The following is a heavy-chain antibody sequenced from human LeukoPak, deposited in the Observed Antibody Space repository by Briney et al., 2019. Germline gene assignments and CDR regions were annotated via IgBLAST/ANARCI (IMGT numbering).Heavy chain of an antibody. J-gene: IGHJ6*04. Sequence: SVKVYCKASGGTFSSYDISWVRQAPGQGLEWMGGIIPIFGTANYAQKFQGRVTITADESTSTAYMELSSLRSEDTAVYYCASIPSITMVRGVHYYYYGMHVWGKGTTVTVSS. CDR1: GGTFSSYD. CDR2: IIPIFGTA. CDR3: ASIPSITMVRGVHYYYYGMHV. D-gene: IGHD3-10*01. V-gene: IGHV1-69*13.